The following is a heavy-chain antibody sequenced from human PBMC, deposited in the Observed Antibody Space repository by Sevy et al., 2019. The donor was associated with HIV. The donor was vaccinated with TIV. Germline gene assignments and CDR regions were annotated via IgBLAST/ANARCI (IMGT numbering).Heavy chain of an antibody. CDR2: ISYDGTDK. V-gene: IGHV3-30-3*01. Sequence: GGSLRLSCAVSGFSLSHYAFHWVRQAPGKGLEWVSLISYDGTDKYYAHSVKGRFTISRDNSKNTLYLQMNSLRGNDTAVYYCARVAVSYCTNDCYHRFDYWGPGALVTVSS. J-gene: IGHJ4*02. CDR3: ARVAVSYCTNDCYHRFDY. CDR1: GFSLSHYA. D-gene: IGHD2-8*01.